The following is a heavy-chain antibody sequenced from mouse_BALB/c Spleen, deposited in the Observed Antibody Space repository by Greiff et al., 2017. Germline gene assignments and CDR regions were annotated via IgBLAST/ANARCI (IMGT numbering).Heavy chain of an antibody. CDR1: GYTFTSYV. J-gene: IGHJ2*01. CDR2: INPYNDGT. Sequence: VQLKQSGPELVKPGASVKMSCKASGYTFTSYVMHWVKQKPGQGLEWIGYINPYNDGTKYNEKFKGKATLTLDKSSRTAYMELRSLTSEDSAVYYCARELGRYYFDYWGQGTTRTVSS. D-gene: IGHD4-1*01. CDR3: ARELGRYYFDY. V-gene: IGHV1-14*01.